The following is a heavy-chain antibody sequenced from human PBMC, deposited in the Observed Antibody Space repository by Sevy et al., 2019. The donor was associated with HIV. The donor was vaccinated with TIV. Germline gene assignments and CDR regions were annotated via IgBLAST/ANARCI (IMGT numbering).Heavy chain of an antibody. D-gene: IGHD2-8*02. CDR3: GREANSVLADYYYFAMDV. V-gene: IGHV3-74*01. CDR2: INIDGSST. CDR1: GFSFSSHW. Sequence: GGSLRLSCSGSGFSFSSHWMHWVRQVPGKGLLWVALINIDGSSTHYADSVKGRFTISRDNGKDTLYLQMNSLRAEDTAVYYWGREANSVLADYYYFAMDVWGRGTTVTVSS. J-gene: IGHJ6*02.